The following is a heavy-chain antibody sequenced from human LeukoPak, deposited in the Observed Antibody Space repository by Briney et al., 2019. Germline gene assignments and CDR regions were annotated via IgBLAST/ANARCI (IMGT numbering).Heavy chain of an antibody. Sequence: GGSLRLSCAASGFTFSSYSMNWVRQAPGKGLEYVSRISDNGGSTYYADSVKGRLTISRDNSKNTLYLQMSSLRAVDTAVYYCVKDNEAGGSPFDRWGQGTLVTVSS. V-gene: IGHV3-64D*06. CDR2: ISDNGGST. CDR3: VKDNEAGGSPFDR. CDR1: GFTFSSYS. J-gene: IGHJ4*02. D-gene: IGHD1-1*01.